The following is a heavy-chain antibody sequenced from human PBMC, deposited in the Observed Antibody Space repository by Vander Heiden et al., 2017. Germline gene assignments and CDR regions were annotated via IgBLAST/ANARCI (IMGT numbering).Heavy chain of an antibody. Sequence: HAQLHRSGPAVPKASQTLSLSCNVSSASIGSGFYWTWISQHPGKGLGWVGYIYNTGRSSYSPSLKPRSSMSVDTSKNQFSLNLNSVTAADTAVYYCARGVDTYARQIDLWGQGTLVTVSS. CDR1: SASIGSGFY. J-gene: IGHJ1*01. D-gene: IGHD2-2*01. CDR2: IYNTGRS. V-gene: IGHV4-31*03. CDR3: ARGVDTYARQIDL.